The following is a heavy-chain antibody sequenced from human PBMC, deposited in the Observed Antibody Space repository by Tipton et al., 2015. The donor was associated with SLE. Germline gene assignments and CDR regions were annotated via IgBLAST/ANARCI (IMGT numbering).Heavy chain of an antibody. CDR3: ARGLRIWRRTGDSGDAFDI. D-gene: IGHD7-27*01. Sequence: LRLSCAVYGGSFSGYYWSWIRQPPGKGLEWIGEINHSGSTNYNPSLKSRVTISVDTSKNQFSLKLSSVTAADTAVYYCARGLRIWRRTGDSGDAFDIWGQGTMVTVSS. CDR1: GGSFSGYY. J-gene: IGHJ3*02. CDR2: INHSGST. V-gene: IGHV4-34*01.